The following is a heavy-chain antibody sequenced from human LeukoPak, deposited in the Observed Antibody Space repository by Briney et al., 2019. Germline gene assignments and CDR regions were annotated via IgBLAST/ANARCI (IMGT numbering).Heavy chain of an antibody. CDR3: ARVRSGWYDAFDI. Sequence: PGGSLRLSCAASGFTFSSYAMHWVRQAPGKGLEWVTVISYDGSNTYYTDSVKGRFTISRGNSKNTLYLQMNSLRAEDTAVYYCARVRSGWYDAFDIWGQGTMVTVSS. V-gene: IGHV3-30*04. CDR1: GFTFSSYA. J-gene: IGHJ3*02. CDR2: ISYDGSNT. D-gene: IGHD6-19*01.